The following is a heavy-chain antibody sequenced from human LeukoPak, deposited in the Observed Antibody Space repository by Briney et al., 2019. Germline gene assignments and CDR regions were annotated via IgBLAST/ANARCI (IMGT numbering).Heavy chain of an antibody. CDR1: GFTFSNYW. Sequence: GGSLRLSCAASGFTFSNYWMHWVRHAPGKGLEWVSYISSSGSTIYYADSVKGRSTTSRDNAKNSLYLQMNSLRAEDTAVYYCAELGITMIGGVWGKGTTVTISS. V-gene: IGHV3-48*04. J-gene: IGHJ6*04. D-gene: IGHD3-10*02. CDR3: AELGITMIGGV. CDR2: ISSSGSTI.